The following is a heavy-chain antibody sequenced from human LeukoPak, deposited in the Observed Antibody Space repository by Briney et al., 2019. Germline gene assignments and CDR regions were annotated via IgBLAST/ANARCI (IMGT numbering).Heavy chain of an antibody. Sequence: GGSLRLSCAASGFTFSSYAMSRVRQAPGKGLEWVSTISSSGGTTYYADSVKGRFTISRDNSKNTLYLQMNSLRADDTAVYYCATRGLTLALDYWGQGTLVTVSS. D-gene: IGHD3-16*01. V-gene: IGHV3-23*01. CDR2: ISSSGGTT. CDR3: ATRGLTLALDY. CDR1: GFTFSSYA. J-gene: IGHJ4*02.